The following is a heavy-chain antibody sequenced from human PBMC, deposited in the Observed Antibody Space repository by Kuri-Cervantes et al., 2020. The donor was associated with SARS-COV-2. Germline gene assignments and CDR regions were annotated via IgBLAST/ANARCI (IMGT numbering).Heavy chain of an antibody. CDR1: GGTFSSYA. J-gene: IGHJ6*03. Sequence: SVKVSCKASGGTFSSYAISWVRQAPGQGLEWMGGIIPIFGTANYAQKFQGRVTITADESTSTAYMELSSLRSDDTAVYYCARFHNSGKSQDFNDFWSGYHTYYYYYYMDVWAKGPRSPSP. D-gene: IGHD3-3*01. V-gene: IGHV1-69*13. CDR3: ARFHNSGKSQDFNDFWSGYHTYYYYYYMDV. CDR2: IIPIFGTA.